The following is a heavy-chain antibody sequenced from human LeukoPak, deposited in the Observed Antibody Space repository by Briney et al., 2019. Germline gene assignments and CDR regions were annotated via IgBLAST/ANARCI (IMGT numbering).Heavy chain of an antibody. J-gene: IGHJ4*02. D-gene: IGHD3-22*01. CDR1: GFTFSSYA. CDR3: ARGYYYDSSGYYPLWD. V-gene: IGHV3-30-3*01. CDR2: ISYDGSNK. Sequence: GGSLRLSCAASGFTFSSYAMHWVRQAPGKGLEWVAVISYDGSNKYYADSVKGRFTISRDNSKNTLYLQMNSLRAEDTAVYYCARGYYYDSSGYYPLWDWGQGTLVTVSS.